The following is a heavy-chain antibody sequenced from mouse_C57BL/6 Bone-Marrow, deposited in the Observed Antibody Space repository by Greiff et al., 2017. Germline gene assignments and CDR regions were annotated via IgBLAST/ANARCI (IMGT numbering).Heavy chain of an antibody. V-gene: IGHV5-17*01. Sequence: EVHLVESGGGLVKPGGSLKLSCAASGFTFSDYGMHWVRQAPEKGLEWVAYISRGSSTIYYADTVKGRFTISRDNAKTTLFLQMTSLRSEDTAMYYCARPYYFGSSPWFAYWGQGTLVTVSA. J-gene: IGHJ3*01. CDR2: ISRGSSTI. CDR3: ARPYYFGSSPWFAY. CDR1: GFTFSDYG. D-gene: IGHD1-1*01.